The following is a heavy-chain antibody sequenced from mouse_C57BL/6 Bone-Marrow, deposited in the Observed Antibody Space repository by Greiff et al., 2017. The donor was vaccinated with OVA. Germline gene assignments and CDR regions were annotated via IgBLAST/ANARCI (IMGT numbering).Heavy chain of an antibody. CDR2: IDPETGGT. V-gene: IGHV1-15*01. J-gene: IGHJ3*01. D-gene: IGHD2-1*01. CDR1: GYTFTDYE. CDR3: TGLWYRFAY. Sequence: VQLVESGAELVRPGASVTLSCKASGYTFTDYEMHWVTQTPVHGLEWIGAIDPETGGTAYNQKFKGKAILTADKSSSTAYMELRSLTSEDSAVYYCTGLWYRFAYWGQGTLVTVSA.